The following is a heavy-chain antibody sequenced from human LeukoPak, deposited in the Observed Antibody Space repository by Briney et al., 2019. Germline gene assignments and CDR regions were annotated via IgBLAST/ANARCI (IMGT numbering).Heavy chain of an antibody. CDR3: ARDTIEPNWFDP. Sequence: TSSETLSLTCAVYGGSFSGYYWSWIRQPPGKGLEWIGEINHSGSTNYNPSLKSRVTISIDTSKNQFSLKLSSVTAADTAVYYCARDTIEPNWFDPWGQGTLVTVSS. V-gene: IGHV4-34*01. CDR2: INHSGST. J-gene: IGHJ5*02. CDR1: GGSFSGYY. D-gene: IGHD2-15*01.